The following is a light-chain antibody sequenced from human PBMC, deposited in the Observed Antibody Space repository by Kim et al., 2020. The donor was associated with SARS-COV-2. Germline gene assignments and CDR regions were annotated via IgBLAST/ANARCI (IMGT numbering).Light chain of an antibody. Sequence: QPVLTQPPSASGTPGQRVTISCSGSRSNIGGNYVFWYQQLPETAPRLLIYNNNQRPTGVPDRFSGSKSDTSASLAISGLRSEDEADYYCAAWDDILNGYVFATGTEVTVL. V-gene: IGLV1-47*01. J-gene: IGLJ1*01. CDR1: RSNIGGNY. CDR2: NNN. CDR3: AAWDDILNGYV.